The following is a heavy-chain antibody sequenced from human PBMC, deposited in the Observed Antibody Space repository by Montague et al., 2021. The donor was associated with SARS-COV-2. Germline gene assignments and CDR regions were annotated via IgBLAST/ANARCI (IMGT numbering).Heavy chain of an antibody. CDR1: GGSISSYY. V-gene: IGHV4-34*01. Sequence: SETLSLTCAVYGGSISSYYWSWVRQAPGKGLEWNGEINHSGSTHYNPSLKSRVSMSVDTSKNQFSLKLSSVTAADTAVFYCARSREEFTSIAVIRTGGTYYFDSWGQGTLVTVSS. CDR3: ARSREEFTSIAVIRTGGTYYFDS. D-gene: IGHD6-19*01. CDR2: INHSGST. J-gene: IGHJ4*02.